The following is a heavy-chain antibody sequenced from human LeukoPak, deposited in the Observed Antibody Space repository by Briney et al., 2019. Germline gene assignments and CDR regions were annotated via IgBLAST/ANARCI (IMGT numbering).Heavy chain of an antibody. D-gene: IGHD1-26*01. J-gene: IGHJ5*02. CDR1: GGSISSSGYY. CDR2: IYYSGST. Sequence: VKPSETLSLTCTVSGGSISSSGYYWGSIRQPPGKGLEWIASIYYSGSTYYNPSLKSRVTISVDTSKNQLSLKLSSLTAADTAVYYCARHEYSGSYYGLSWFDPWGQGTLVTVSS. V-gene: IGHV4-39*01. CDR3: ARHEYSGSYYGLSWFDP.